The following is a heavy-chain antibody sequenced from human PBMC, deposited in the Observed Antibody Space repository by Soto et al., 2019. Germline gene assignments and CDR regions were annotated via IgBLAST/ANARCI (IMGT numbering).Heavy chain of an antibody. V-gene: IGHV1-69*01. D-gene: IGHD3-22*01. J-gene: IGHJ4*02. CDR1: GGTFSNYA. CDR3: AAPNYDKRGYYPIFDY. Sequence: QVQLVQSGAEVKKPGSSVKVSCKASGGTFSNYAISWVRQAPGQGLEWMGGIIPIFGSVNYAQKFQGRVTITADESTTTAYMELSSLRSEDTAVYYCAAPNYDKRGYYPIFDYWGQGTLVTVSS. CDR2: IIPIFGSV.